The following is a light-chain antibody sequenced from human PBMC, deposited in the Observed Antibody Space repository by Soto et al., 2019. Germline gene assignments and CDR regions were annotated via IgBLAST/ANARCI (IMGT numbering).Light chain of an antibody. J-gene: IGKJ1*01. CDR3: QQRATWPWT. Sequence: IVWTQSPATLSFSPGERATLSCRASQSIAIYLSWYQQKSGQSPRLLIYDTFKRAPGIPDRFSGSGSGTDFTLTISSLEPEDFAVYYCQQRATWPWTFGQGTTVEIK. V-gene: IGKV3-11*01. CDR1: QSIAIY. CDR2: DTF.